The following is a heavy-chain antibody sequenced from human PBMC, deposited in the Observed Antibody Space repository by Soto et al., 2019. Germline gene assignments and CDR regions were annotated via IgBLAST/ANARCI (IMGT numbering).Heavy chain of an antibody. Sequence: EVQLVESGGGVVQPGGSLKLSCAASGFSFSGSAMHWVRQASGKGLEWVGRIRSKTHNHATAYAASVEGRFTISXDDSXXXXXXXXXXXXXXXXXXXXXXXXXXGQGRDYXDNTVDSASIDQWGQGTLVTVSS. J-gene: IGHJ4*02. V-gene: IGHV3-73*02. CDR3: XXXXXGQGRDYXDNTVDSASIDQ. D-gene: IGHD3-16*01. CDR2: IRSKTHNHAT. CDR1: GFSFSGSA.